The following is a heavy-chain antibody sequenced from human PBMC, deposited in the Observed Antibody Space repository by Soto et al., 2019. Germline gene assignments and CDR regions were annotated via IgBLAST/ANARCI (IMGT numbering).Heavy chain of an antibody. Sequence: QVQLQESGPGLVQPSQTLSLTCTVSGGSISSGGYYWSWIRQHPGTGLELIGHISYSGSTYYSTSLKSRVTISVDTSRNQFSLIVNSVTASDTAVYYCARGVLHWGQGTLVTVSS. CDR3: ARGVLH. J-gene: IGHJ4*01. V-gene: IGHV4-31*03. CDR1: GGSISSGGYY. CDR2: ISYSGST.